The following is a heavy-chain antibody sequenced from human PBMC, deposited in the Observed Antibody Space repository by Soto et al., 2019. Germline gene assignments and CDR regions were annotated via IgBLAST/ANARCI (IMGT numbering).Heavy chain of an antibody. J-gene: IGHJ4*02. CDR1: GFTFSSYW. Sequence: EVQLVESGEGLVRPGGSLRLYCAASGFTFSSYWMHWVRQVPGKGLVWVSRIKSDASTIMYADSVKGRFTISRDNAKNTLYLQVNSLRPEDTDVYYCVRGGSANYYGLFDSWGQGTLVTVSS. CDR2: IKSDASTI. D-gene: IGHD1-26*01. CDR3: VRGGSANYYGLFDS. V-gene: IGHV3-74*03.